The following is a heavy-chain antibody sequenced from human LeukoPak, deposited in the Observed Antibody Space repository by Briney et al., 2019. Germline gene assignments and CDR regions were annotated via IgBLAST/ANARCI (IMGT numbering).Heavy chain of an antibody. CDR3: ARDSDYYDSSGYYYNASDI. CDR2: ISSSSSTI. V-gene: IGHV3-48*01. Sequence: GGSLRLSCTASGFTFSSYSMNWVRQAPGKGLEWVSYISSSSSTIYYADSVKGRFTISRDNAKNSLYLQMNSLRAEDTAVYYCARDSDYYDSSGYYYNASDIWGQGTMVTVSS. D-gene: IGHD3-22*01. CDR1: GFTFSSYS. J-gene: IGHJ3*02.